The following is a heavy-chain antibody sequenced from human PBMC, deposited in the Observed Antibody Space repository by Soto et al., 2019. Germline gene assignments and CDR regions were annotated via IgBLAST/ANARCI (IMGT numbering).Heavy chain of an antibody. CDR2: ISGSGGST. D-gene: IGHD2-2*01. CDR3: ARALIVVVPAATEYFDY. Sequence: GGSLRFSCAASGFTFSSYAMSWVRQAPGKGLEWVSAISGSGGSTYYADSVKGRFTISRDNSKNTLYLQMNSLRAEDTAVYYCARALIVVVPAATEYFDYWGQGTLVTVSS. J-gene: IGHJ4*02. CDR1: GFTFSSYA. V-gene: IGHV3-23*01.